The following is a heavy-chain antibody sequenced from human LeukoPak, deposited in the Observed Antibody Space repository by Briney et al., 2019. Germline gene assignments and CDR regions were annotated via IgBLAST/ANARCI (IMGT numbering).Heavy chain of an antibody. V-gene: IGHV3-23*01. J-gene: IGHJ3*02. D-gene: IGHD3-10*01. CDR3: AKSMDRGAAPDAFDI. CDR2: ISGSGGST. Sequence: GGSLRLSCAASGFTFSSYAMSWVRQAPGKGLEWVSTISGSGGSTYYADSVKGRITISRDNSKDTLYLQMNSLRAEDTAVYYCAKSMDRGAAPDAFDIWGQGTMVTVSS. CDR1: GFTFSSYA.